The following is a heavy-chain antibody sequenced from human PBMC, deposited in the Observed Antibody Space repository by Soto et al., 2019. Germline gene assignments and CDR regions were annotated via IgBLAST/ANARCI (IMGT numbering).Heavy chain of an antibody. CDR1: GLTFSSYA. D-gene: IGHD3-16*01. CDR2: ISGSGIST. J-gene: IGHJ6*02. V-gene: IGHV3-23*01. CDR3: AKVLYTNYYYGMDV. Sequence: EVQLLESGGGLVQPGGSLRLSCAAFGLTFSSYAMSWVRQAPGKGLERVSAISGSGISTYYADSVKGRFTISRDNSKNTLYLQMNSLRAEDTAVYYCAKVLYTNYYYGMDVWGQGTTVTVSS.